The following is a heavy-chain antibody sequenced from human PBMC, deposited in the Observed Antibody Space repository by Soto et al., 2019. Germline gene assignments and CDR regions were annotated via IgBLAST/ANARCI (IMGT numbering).Heavy chain of an antibody. CDR2: MNPNTGHT. V-gene: IGHV1-8*01. D-gene: IGHD3-16*01. CDR1: GYTFTSHD. CDR3: ASDMSTP. J-gene: IGHJ5*02. Sequence: QVQLVQSGAEVKKPGASVKVSCKASGYTFTSHDINWMRQTTGQGLEWMGWMNPNTGHTNYAQKVQGQVNMTRDTSISKAYMELTNLVSEDTAIYYCASDMSTPWGQGTLVTVSS.